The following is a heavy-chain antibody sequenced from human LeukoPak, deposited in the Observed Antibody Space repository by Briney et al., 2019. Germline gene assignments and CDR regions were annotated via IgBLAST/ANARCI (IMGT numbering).Heavy chain of an antibody. CDR2: INSDGSST. J-gene: IGHJ4*02. CDR3: AKKSQHQRGEGYYDSSGSLSY. V-gene: IGHV3-74*01. D-gene: IGHD3-22*01. Sequence: PGGSLRLSCAASGFTFSSYWMHWVRQAPGKGLVWVSRINSDGSSTSYADSVKGRFTISRDNSKNTLYLQMNSLRAEDTAVYYCAKKSQHQRGEGYYDSSGSLSYWGQGTLVTVSS. CDR1: GFTFSSYW.